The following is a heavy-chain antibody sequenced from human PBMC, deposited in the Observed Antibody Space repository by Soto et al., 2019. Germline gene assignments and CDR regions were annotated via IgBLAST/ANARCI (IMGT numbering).Heavy chain of an antibody. V-gene: IGHV4-61*01. D-gene: IGHD2-15*01. Sequence: XETLSLSCTVSGGSVSSGSYDWSWIRQPPGKGLEWIGYVYYTGVTNYNPSLKSRVTISLDMSKSQFFLTLSSVTPADTATYYCARVLGSSWYFDIWGRGTLVTVSS. CDR2: VYYTGVT. CDR3: ARVLGSSWYFDI. CDR1: GGSVSSGSYD. J-gene: IGHJ2*01.